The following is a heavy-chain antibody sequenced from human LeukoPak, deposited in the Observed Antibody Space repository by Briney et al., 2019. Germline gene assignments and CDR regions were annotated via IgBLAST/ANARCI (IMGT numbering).Heavy chain of an antibody. CDR1: GFTFSNFW. J-gene: IGHJ4*02. D-gene: IGHD3-22*01. CDR3: AREVGPPYYYDSSGLLDY. CDR2: IKQDGSEK. Sequence: GGSLRLSCTASGFTFSNFWMGWVRQAPGKGLEWVANIKQDGSEKYYVDSVKGRFTISRDNAKNSLYLQMNSLRAEDTAVYYCAREVGPPYYYDSSGLLDYWGQGTLVTVSS. V-gene: IGHV3-7*03.